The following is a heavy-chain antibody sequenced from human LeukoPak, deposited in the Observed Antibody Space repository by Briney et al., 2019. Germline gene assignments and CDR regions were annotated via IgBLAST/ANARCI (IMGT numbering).Heavy chain of an antibody. CDR3: ARDGGIAAHTPDY. V-gene: IGHV3-30-3*01. CDR2: ISYDGSNK. Sequence: GRSLRLSCAASGFTFSSYAMHWVRQAPGKGLEWVAVISYDGSNKYYADSVKGRFTISRDYSKNTLYLQMNSLRAEDTAVYYCARDGGIAAHTPDYWGQGTLVTVSS. CDR1: GFTFSSYA. J-gene: IGHJ4*02. D-gene: IGHD6-6*01.